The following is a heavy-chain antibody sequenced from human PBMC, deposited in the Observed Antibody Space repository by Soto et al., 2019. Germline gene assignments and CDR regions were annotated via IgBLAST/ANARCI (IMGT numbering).Heavy chain of an antibody. V-gene: IGHV1-69*12. J-gene: IGHJ6*02. CDR1: GGTFSSYD. CDR2: IIPIFGTA. D-gene: IGHD2-2*01. CDR3: ARHVPAAGYYYGMDV. Sequence: QVQLVQSGAEVKKPGSSVKVSCMASGGTFSSYDISWVRQTPGQGLEWMGGIIPIFGTANYAQKFQGRVTITADESTSTAYMELSSLRSEDTAVYYCARHVPAAGYYYGMDVWGQGTTVTVSS.